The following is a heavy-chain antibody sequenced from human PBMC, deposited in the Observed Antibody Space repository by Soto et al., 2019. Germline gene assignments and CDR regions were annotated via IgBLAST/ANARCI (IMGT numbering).Heavy chain of an antibody. V-gene: IGHV3-30*03. CDR2: ISYDGSNK. Sequence: DPGKGLEWVAVISYDGSNKYYADSVKGRFTISRDNSKNTLYLQMNSLRAEDMAVYSEDGIRDVRPVSAFLLNRSSDL. CDR3: DGIRDVRPVSAFLLNRSSDL. D-gene: IGHD3-10*02. J-gene: IGHJ2*01.